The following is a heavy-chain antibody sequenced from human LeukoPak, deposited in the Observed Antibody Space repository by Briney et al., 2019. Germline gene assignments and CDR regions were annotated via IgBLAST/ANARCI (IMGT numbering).Heavy chain of an antibody. Sequence: SETLSLTCSVSGGSISSSNYYWGLIRQPPGKGLEWIGIIYYSGSTSYNPSLKSRVTISIDTSKNQFSLKLTSVTAADTAVYYCAGPLLTYYSDSSAYSWGQGTLVTVSP. J-gene: IGHJ4*02. CDR3: AGPLLTYYSDSSAYS. CDR2: IYYSGST. CDR1: GGSISSSNYY. V-gene: IGHV4-39*01. D-gene: IGHD3-22*01.